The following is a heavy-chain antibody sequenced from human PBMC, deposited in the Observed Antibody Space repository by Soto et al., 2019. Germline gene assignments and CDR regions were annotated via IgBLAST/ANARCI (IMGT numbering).Heavy chain of an antibody. J-gene: IGHJ5*01. CDR3: ASVGMFDF. V-gene: IGHV3-11*01. CDR2: ISGRGYSI. Sequence: GGSLRLSCAASGFIFSDYYMTWVRQAPGKGLEWVSYISGRGYSIYYADSVKGRFAVSRDNARNLLYLQMNSLRAEDTAVYYCASVGMFDFWGRGTLVTVSS. CDR1: GFIFSDYY. D-gene: IGHD1-26*01.